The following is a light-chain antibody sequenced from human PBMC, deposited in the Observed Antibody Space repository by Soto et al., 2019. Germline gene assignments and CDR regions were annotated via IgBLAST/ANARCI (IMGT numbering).Light chain of an antibody. Sequence: DIQMTQSPSTLSASVGDRVTITCRASQTISNWLAWYQQKPGRAPKILIHDASSLQTGVPSRFSGSGSGAEFTLTSSSLQPDDFATYYCQQYNSYSTFGQGTKVEIK. V-gene: IGKV1-5*01. CDR3: QQYNSYST. CDR1: QTISNW. CDR2: DAS. J-gene: IGKJ1*01.